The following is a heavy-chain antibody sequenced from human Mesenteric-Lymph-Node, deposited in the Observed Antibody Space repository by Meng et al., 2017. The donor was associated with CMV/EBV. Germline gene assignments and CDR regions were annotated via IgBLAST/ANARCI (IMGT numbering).Heavy chain of an antibody. Sequence: ASAKVSCKAAGDTFTGYYMHWVRQEPGQGLEWMGWINPNSGGTNYAQKFQGRVTMTRDTSISTAYMELSRLRSDDTAVYYCARGTSRRITIFGVVRYNWFDPWGQGTLVTVSS. D-gene: IGHD3-3*01. CDR2: INPNSGGT. V-gene: IGHV1-2*02. CDR1: GDTFTGYY. CDR3: ARGTSRRITIFGVVRYNWFDP. J-gene: IGHJ5*02.